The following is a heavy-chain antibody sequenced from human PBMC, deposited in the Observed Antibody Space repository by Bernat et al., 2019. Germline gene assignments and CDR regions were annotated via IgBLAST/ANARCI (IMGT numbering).Heavy chain of an antibody. CDR3: ARLLDPYLPFDP. V-gene: IGHV1-69*04. J-gene: IGHJ5*02. D-gene: IGHD2-15*01. CDR2: IIPIIGIA. CDR1: GGTFSHFA. Sequence: QVQLVQSGAEAKKPGSSVKVSCRTSGGTFSHFAISWVRQAPGQGLEWMGRIIPIIGIADYAQNFQGRVTITADKSTATAYMHLTSLTTDDTAVYYCARLLDPYLPFDPWGQGTLVTVSS.